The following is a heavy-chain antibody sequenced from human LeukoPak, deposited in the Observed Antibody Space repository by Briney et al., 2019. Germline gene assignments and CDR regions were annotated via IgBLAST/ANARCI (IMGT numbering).Heavy chain of an antibody. CDR3: ARYARDFWSGYPQT. D-gene: IGHD3-3*01. CDR2: IKQDGSEK. CDR1: GFPFSSYW. J-gene: IGHJ5*02. Sequence: GSLRLSFAASGFPFSSYWMSWVRPAPGKGLEWVANIKQDGSEKYYVDSVKGRFTISRDNAKNSLYLQMNSLRAEDTAVYYCARYARDFWSGYPQTWGQGTLVTVSS. V-gene: IGHV3-7*01.